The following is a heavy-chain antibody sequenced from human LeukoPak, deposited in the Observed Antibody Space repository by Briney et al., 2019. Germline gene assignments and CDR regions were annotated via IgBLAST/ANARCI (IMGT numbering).Heavy chain of an antibody. CDR3: ARQDGIAARTLDY. V-gene: IGHV6-1*01. D-gene: IGHD6-6*01. CDR1: GDSVSSNSAA. Sequence: SQTLSLTCALSGDSVSSNSAAWNWLRQSPSRGLEWLGRTYYRSKWYNDYAVSVKSRITINPDTSKNQFSLQLNSVTPEDTAVYYCARQDGIAARTLDYWGQGTLVTVSS. CDR2: TYYRSKWYN. J-gene: IGHJ4*02.